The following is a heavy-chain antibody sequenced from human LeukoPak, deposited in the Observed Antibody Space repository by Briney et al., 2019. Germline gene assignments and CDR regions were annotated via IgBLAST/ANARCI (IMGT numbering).Heavy chain of an antibody. CDR2: IIPIFGTA. CDR1: GGTFSSYA. D-gene: IGHD4-17*01. J-gene: IGHJ6*02. V-gene: IGHV1-69*13. CDR3: ARDQPDYAREYGMDV. Sequence: SVKVSCKASGGTFSSYAISWVRQAPGQGPEWMGGIIPIFGTANYAQKFQGRVTITADESTSTAYMELSSLRSEDTAVYYCARDQPDYAREYGMDVWGQGTTVTVSS.